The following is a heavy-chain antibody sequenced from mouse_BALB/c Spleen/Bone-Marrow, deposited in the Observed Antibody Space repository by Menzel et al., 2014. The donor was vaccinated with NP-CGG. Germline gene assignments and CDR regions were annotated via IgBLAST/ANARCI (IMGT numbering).Heavy chain of an antibody. CDR2: ILPGSGNT. J-gene: IGHJ3*01. Sequence: QVQLKQSGAELMKPGASVKVSCKATGYTFSSYWIEWVKQRPGHGLEWIGEILPGSGNTNYNEKFKGKATLTADTSSKTAYMQLSSLTSEDSAVYYCARWAFDAWFAYWDQTALITVSA. CDR3: ARWAFDAWFAY. D-gene: IGHD3-1*01. CDR1: GYTFSSYW. V-gene: IGHV1-9*01.